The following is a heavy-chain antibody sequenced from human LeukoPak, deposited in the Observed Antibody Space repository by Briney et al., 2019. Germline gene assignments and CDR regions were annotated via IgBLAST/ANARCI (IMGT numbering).Heavy chain of an antibody. CDR1: GYTFTSYY. Sequence: ASVKVSCKASGYTFTSYYMHWVRQAPGQGLEWMGIINSSGGSTTYAQKFQGRVTMTRDMSTSTVYMELSSLRSEDTAVYYCARSRVGATYYYYIDVWGKGTTVTVSS. V-gene: IGHV1-46*01. D-gene: IGHD1-26*01. CDR3: ARSRVGATYYYYIDV. CDR2: INSSGGST. J-gene: IGHJ6*03.